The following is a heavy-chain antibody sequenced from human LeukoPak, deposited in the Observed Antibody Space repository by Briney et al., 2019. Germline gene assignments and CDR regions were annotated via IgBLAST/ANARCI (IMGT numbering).Heavy chain of an antibody. Sequence: QPGGSLRLSCAASGFTFSSYAMSWVRQAPGKGLEWVSAISGSGGSTYYADSVKGRFTISRDNSKNTLYLQMNSLRAEDTAVYYCASTLSYDILTGDYFDYWGQGTLVTVSS. D-gene: IGHD3-9*01. CDR2: ISGSGGST. V-gene: IGHV3-23*01. CDR3: ASTLSYDILTGDYFDY. CDR1: GFTFSSYA. J-gene: IGHJ4*02.